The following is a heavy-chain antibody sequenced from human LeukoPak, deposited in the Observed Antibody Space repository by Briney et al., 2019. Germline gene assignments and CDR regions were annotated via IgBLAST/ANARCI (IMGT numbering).Heavy chain of an antibody. Sequence: PSETLSLTCTVSGGSISSYYWSWIRQPAGKGLEWIGRIYTSGSANYNPSLKSRVTMSVDTSKNQFSLKLSSVTAADTAVYYCARDRRATRSLDAFDIWGQGTMVTVSS. D-gene: IGHD1-26*01. J-gene: IGHJ3*02. CDR1: GGSISSYY. CDR3: ARDRRATRSLDAFDI. V-gene: IGHV4-4*07. CDR2: IYTSGSA.